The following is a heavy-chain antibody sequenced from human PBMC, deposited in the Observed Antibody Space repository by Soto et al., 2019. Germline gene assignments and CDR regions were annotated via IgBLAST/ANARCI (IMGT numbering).Heavy chain of an antibody. J-gene: IGHJ5*02. V-gene: IGHV1-8*01. CDR1: GYTFTSYD. CDR3: ARGALIGHWFDP. Sequence: QVQLVQSGAEVKKPGASVKVSCKASGYTFTSYDINWVRQATGQGLEWMGWMSPSSGNTGYAQKFQGXVXXXRXXSISTAYVELSSLRSEDTAVYYCARGALIGHWFDPWGQGTLVTVSS. D-gene: IGHD3-16*01. CDR2: MSPSSGNT.